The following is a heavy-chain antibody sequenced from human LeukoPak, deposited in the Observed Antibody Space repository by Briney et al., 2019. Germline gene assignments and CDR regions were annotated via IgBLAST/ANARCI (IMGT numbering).Heavy chain of an antibody. CDR1: GGTFSSYA. J-gene: IGHJ6*03. CDR3: ARGIDGSGSYHYYYYYMDV. V-gene: IGHV1-69*05. Sequence: PVKVSCKASGGTFSSYAISWVRQAPGQGLEWMGGIIPIFCTANYEKKFQGRVTITTDESPSTAYMELNSLRSEDTAVYYCARGIDGSGSYHYYYYYMDVWGKGTTVTVSS. CDR2: IIPIFCTA. D-gene: IGHD3-10*01.